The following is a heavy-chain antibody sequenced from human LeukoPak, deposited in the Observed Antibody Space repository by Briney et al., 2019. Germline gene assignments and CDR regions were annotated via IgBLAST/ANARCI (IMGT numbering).Heavy chain of an antibody. CDR3: ARQSYFDGRGDDAFDI. J-gene: IGHJ3*02. CDR2: IIPILGIA. V-gene: IGHV1-69*02. Sequence: SVKVSCKASVGTFSSYTISWVRQDPGQGLEWMGRIIPILGIANYAQKFQGRVTITADKSTSTAYMELSSLRSEDTAVYYCARQSYFDGRGDDAFDIWGQGTMVTVSS. CDR1: VGTFSSYT. D-gene: IGHD2-15*01.